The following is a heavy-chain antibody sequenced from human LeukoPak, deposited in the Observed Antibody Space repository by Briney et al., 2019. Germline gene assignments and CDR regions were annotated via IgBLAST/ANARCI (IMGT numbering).Heavy chain of an antibody. Sequence: SETLSLTCTVSGGSISSSSYYWGWIRQPPGKGLEWIGSIYYSGSTYYNPSLKSRVTISVDTSKNQFSLKLSSVTAADTAVYYCATQSGSCFPYCGPGTLVTVSS. J-gene: IGHJ4*02. CDR2: IYYSGST. CDR3: ATQSGSCFPY. V-gene: IGHV4-39*07. D-gene: IGHD2-15*01. CDR1: GGSISSSSYY.